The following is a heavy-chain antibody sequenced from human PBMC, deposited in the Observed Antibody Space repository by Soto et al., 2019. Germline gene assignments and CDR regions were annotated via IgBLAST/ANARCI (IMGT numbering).Heavy chain of an antibody. V-gene: IGHV3-23*01. CDR1: GFTFSNYA. D-gene: IGHD6-19*01. J-gene: IGHJ5*01. CDR2: ISDSGGIT. Sequence: EVQLLESGGGLVQPGGSLRLTCAASGFTFSNYAMTWVRQAPGKGLEWVSIISDSGGITYYADSVKGRFTISRDNSKNTLYLQMTSLRVEEMAVYYCARAGAVTDTAWFASWGQGTLVTVSS. CDR3: ARAGAVTDTAWFAS.